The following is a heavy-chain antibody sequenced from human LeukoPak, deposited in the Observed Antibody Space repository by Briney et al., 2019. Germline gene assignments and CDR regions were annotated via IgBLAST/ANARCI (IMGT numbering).Heavy chain of an antibody. Sequence: GGSLRLSCAASGFTFDDCAMHWVRQAPGKGLEWVSLISGDGGSTYYADSVKGRFTISRDNSKNSLYLQMNSLRTEDTALYYCAKSSYDSSGYYSIDAFDIWGQGTMVTVSS. D-gene: IGHD3-22*01. CDR1: GFTFDDCA. CDR2: ISGDGGST. V-gene: IGHV3-43*02. J-gene: IGHJ3*02. CDR3: AKSSYDSSGYYSIDAFDI.